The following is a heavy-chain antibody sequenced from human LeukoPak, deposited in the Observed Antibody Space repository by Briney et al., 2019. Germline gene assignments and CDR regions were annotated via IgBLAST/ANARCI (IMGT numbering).Heavy chain of an antibody. D-gene: IGHD2-21*02. J-gene: IGHJ4*02. Sequence: SQTLSLTCTVSGVSMSSSSYWAWIRQSPGKGLEWIGSVYYSGTTHYESSLKSRVSISIDTSKTQFALKVNSVTVADTAVYYCARILDLVTTKTIDYWGQGSLVIVSS. CDR1: GVSMSSSSY. V-gene: IGHV4-39*06. CDR3: ARILDLVTTKTIDY. CDR2: VYYSGTT.